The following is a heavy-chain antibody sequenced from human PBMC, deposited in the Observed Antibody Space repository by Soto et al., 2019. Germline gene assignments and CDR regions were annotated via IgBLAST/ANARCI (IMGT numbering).Heavy chain of an antibody. Sequence: QVQLVESGGGVVQPGRSLRLSCAASGFTFSSYGMHWVRQAPGKGLEWVAVIWYDGSNKYYADSVKGRFTISRDNSKNTLYLQMNSLRAEDTAVYYCARDHRATMIVVVTHAFDIWGQGTMVTVSS. CDR3: ARDHRATMIVVVTHAFDI. D-gene: IGHD3-22*01. J-gene: IGHJ3*02. CDR1: GFTFSSYG. CDR2: IWYDGSNK. V-gene: IGHV3-33*01.